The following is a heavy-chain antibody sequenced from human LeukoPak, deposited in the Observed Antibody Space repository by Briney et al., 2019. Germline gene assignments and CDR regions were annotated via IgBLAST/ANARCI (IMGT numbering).Heavy chain of an antibody. CDR1: GVSISSYY. CDR3: ATYYDVSGHDAFDI. J-gene: IGHJ3*02. D-gene: IGHD3-22*01. Sequence: PSETLSLTCTVSGVSISSYYWSWIRQPPGKGLEWIGYIYYSGSTYYNPSLKSRVTISVDTSKNQFSLKLSSVTAADTAVYYCATYYDVSGHDAFDIWGQGTTVTVSS. CDR2: IYYSGST. V-gene: IGHV4-59*08.